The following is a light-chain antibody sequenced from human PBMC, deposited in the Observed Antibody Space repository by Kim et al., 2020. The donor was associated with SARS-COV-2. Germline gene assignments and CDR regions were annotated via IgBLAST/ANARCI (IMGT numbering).Light chain of an antibody. J-gene: IGKJ2*01. CDR3: QQAYTTPYT. Sequence: SASVGDRVTFACRASQNINNYLNWYQQKPGKAPKALIFLASNLESGVPSRFSGSGSGTDFTLTISNLQPEDFATYYCQQAYTTPYTFGQGTKLEI. V-gene: IGKV1-39*01. CDR1: QNINNY. CDR2: LAS.